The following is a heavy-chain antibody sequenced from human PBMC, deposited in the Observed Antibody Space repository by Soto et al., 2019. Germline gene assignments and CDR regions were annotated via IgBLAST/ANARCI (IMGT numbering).Heavy chain of an antibody. CDR3: ARRIVSTETFDY. CDR1: GGSLTSYY. CDR2: VYYTGIA. V-gene: IGHV4-59*08. D-gene: IGHD5-12*01. Sequence: QVQLQESGPGLVKPSETLSLTCTVSGGSLTSYYWSWIRQPPGKGLEWIGFVYYTGIARYNPSLKSXVXXXVXXSKNQFALKLTSVTAADTAIYYCARRIVSTETFDYWGQGTLVTVSS. J-gene: IGHJ4*02.